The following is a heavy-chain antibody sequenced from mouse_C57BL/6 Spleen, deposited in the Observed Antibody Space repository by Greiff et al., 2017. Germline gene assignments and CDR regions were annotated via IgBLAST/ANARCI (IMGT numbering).Heavy chain of an antibody. CDR3: ARAAQATPCFAY. J-gene: IGHJ2*01. V-gene: IGHV1-59*01. Sequence: VQLQQPGAELVRPGPSVTLSCKASGYTFTSYWMPWVKQRPGQGLEWIGVIAPSDSYTNYNQKFKGKATVTVDTSSSTADMKLSSRTSEDSSGYYCARAAQATPCFAYWGQGTTLTVSA. D-gene: IGHD3-2*02. CDR2: IAPSDSYT. CDR1: GYTFTSYW.